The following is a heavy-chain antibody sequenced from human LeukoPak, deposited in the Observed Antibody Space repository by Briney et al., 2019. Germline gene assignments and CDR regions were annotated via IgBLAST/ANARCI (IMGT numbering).Heavy chain of an antibody. Sequence: GASVKVSCKASGYTFTGYDMHWVRQAPGQGLEWMGWINPNSGGTNYAQKFQGRVTMTRDTSISTAYMELSRLRSDDTAVYYCARDADYGDHDFDYWGQGTLVTVSS. CDR2: INPNSGGT. CDR3: ARDADYGDHDFDY. V-gene: IGHV1-2*02. CDR1: GYTFTGYD. D-gene: IGHD3-16*01. J-gene: IGHJ4*02.